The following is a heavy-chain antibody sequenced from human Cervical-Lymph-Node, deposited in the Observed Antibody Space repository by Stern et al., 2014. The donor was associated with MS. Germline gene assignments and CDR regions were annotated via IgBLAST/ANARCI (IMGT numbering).Heavy chain of an antibody. D-gene: IGHD1-1*01. Sequence: QVSLRESGPTLVKPTQTLKLTCRFFGFSLSTSGVNVGWFRQPPGKALEWLGFIFWDDDKRYRPPLKTRLTITKHASENQVVLTMTNVDPLDTATYYCAHRRVQSDAWPTTFDYWGPGTLVTVSS. J-gene: IGHJ4*02. CDR1: GFSLSTSGVN. V-gene: IGHV2-5*02. CDR3: AHRRVQSDAWPTTFDY. CDR2: IFWDDDK.